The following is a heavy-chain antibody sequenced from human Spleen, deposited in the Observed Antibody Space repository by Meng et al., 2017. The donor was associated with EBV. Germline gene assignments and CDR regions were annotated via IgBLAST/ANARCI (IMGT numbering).Heavy chain of an antibody. CDR1: GGRYKSDA. CDR3: ASESGRGYTPDY. J-gene: IGHJ4*02. D-gene: IGHD3-10*01. Sequence: WVVGKKHGSSVRDTDKTTGGRYKSDAMSRVRQAPGQGLEWIGGLIPRLGASNYAQKFQDRVTISADKSTSTQYMLQSSLRSDDTAVYYCASESGRGYTPDYWGRGTLVTVSS. V-gene: IGHV1-69*06. CDR2: LIPRLGAS.